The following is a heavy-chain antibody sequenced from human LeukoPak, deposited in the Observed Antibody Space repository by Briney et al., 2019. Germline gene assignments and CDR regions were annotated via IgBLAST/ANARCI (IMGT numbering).Heavy chain of an antibody. CDR1: GFTFSTYW. V-gene: IGHV3-7*01. D-gene: IGHD1-26*01. Sequence: PGGSLRLSCAASGFTFSTYWMSWVRQSPEKGLEWVAHIKQDGSEIYYVDSVKGRFTISRDNAKNSLYLQMNSLRAEDTAVYYCARDKVVGATLFDYWGQGTLVTVSS. CDR3: ARDKVVGATLFDY. CDR2: IKQDGSEI. J-gene: IGHJ4*02.